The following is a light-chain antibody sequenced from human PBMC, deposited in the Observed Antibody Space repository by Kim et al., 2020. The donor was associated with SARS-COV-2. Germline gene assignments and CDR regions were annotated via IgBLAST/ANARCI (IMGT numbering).Light chain of an antibody. J-gene: IGLJ1*01. Sequence: FTIVCSGISANSERNYVYWYQLXPXTAPKVLIHSDKQRPSGVSDRFSGSKSGTSASLAISGLRSEDXADYFCGAWDDSRSGYVFGAGTKVTVL. CDR2: SDK. CDR3: GAWDDSRSGYV. CDR1: SANSERNY. V-gene: IGLV1-47*02.